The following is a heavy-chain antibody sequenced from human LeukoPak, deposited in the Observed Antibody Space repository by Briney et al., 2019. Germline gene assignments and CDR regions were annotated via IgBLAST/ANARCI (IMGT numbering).Heavy chain of an antibody. J-gene: IGHJ4*01. Sequence: ASVKVSCKASGYTFTSYGISWVRQAPGQGLEWMGWISAYNGNTNYAQKLQGRVTMTTDTSTSTAYMELRSLRSDDTAIYYCARDDPSGGWYPYWGQGTLVTVSS. CDR2: ISAYNGNT. CDR3: ARDDPSGGWYPY. CDR1: GYTFTSYG. D-gene: IGHD6-19*01. V-gene: IGHV1-18*04.